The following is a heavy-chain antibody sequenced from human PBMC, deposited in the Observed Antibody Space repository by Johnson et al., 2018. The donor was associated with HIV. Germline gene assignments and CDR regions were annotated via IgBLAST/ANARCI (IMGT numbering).Heavy chain of an antibody. CDR2: ISYDGSNK. Sequence: QMQLVESGGGVVQPGRSLRLSCAASRFTFSSYAMHWVRQAPGKGLEWVAVISYDGSNKYYADSVKGRFTISRDNSKNTLYLQMNSLRAEDTAVYYCAREFPYCSGGSCLPAAFDIWGQGTMVTVSS. D-gene: IGHD2-15*01. CDR1: RFTFSSYA. CDR3: AREFPYCSGGSCLPAAFDI. J-gene: IGHJ3*02. V-gene: IGHV3-30*14.